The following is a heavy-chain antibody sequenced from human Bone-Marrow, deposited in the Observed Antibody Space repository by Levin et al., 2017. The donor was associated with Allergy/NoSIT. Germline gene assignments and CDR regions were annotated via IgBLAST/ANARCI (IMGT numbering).Heavy chain of an antibody. J-gene: IGHJ4*02. CDR3: VRDYGGNSGLDY. V-gene: IGHV4-4*02. Sequence: SETLSLTCAVSGGSINSENWWGWVRQPPGKGLEWVGVIYHTGDTIYNHSLKSRVTISVDKSKNELSLQLTSLTAADTALYYCVRDYGGNSGLDYWGQGTLVTVSS. CDR1: GGSINSENW. CDR2: IYHTGDT. D-gene: IGHD4-23*01.